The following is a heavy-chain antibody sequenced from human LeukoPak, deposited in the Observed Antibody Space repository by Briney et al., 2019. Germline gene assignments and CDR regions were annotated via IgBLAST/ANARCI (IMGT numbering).Heavy chain of an antibody. V-gene: IGHV3-30*02. D-gene: IGHD6-6*01. CDR2: IRYDGSNK. CDR3: AKQGKYTSSGGI. CDR1: GFTFSSYG. Sequence: PGGSLRLFCAASGFTFSSYGMHWVRQAPGKGLEWVAFIRYDGSNKYYADSVKGRFTISRDNSKNTLYLQMNSLRAEDTAVYYCAKQGKYTSSGGIWGQGTLVTVSS. J-gene: IGHJ4*02.